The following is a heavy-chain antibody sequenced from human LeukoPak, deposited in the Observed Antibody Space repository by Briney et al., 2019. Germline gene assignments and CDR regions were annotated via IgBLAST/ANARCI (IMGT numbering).Heavy chain of an antibody. V-gene: IGHV3-7*01. CDR3: ARDKGYGSDY. Sequence: GGSLRLSCEASGFTFSDHWMNWVRQAPGKGLEWVACIKQDGSQKDYVDSVKGRFTISRDNAKNSLYLQMSSLRAGDTAMYYCARDKGYGSDYWGPGVQVTVSS. J-gene: IGHJ4*02. CDR2: IKQDGSQK. CDR1: GFTFSDHW. D-gene: IGHD3-10*01.